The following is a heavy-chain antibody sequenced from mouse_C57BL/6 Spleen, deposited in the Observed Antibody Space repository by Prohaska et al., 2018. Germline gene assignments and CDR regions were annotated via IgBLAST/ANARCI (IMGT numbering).Heavy chain of an antibody. D-gene: IGHD2-1*01. J-gene: IGHJ2*01. CDR2: INPYNGGT. Sequence: QRHGKSLEWIGVINPYNGGTSYNQKFKGKATLTVDKSSSTAYMELNSLTSEDSAVYYCARNYYGNYYFDYWGQGTTLTVSS. CDR3: ARNYYGNYYFDY. V-gene: IGHV1-19*01.